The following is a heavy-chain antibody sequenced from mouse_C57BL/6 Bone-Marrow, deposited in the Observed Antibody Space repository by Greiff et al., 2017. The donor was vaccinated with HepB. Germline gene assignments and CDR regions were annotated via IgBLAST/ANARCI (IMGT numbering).Heavy chain of an antibody. CDR3: ARLSNYAYAMDY. J-gene: IGHJ4*01. D-gene: IGHD2-5*01. CDR2: INTNYGPT. CDR1: GYSFTDYN. V-gene: IGHV1-39*01. Sequence: VQLQPSGPELVKPGASVKISCKASGYSFTDYNMNWVKQSNGKSLEWIGVINTNYGPTSYNQKFKGKATLTVNQYSSTAYMQLNSLTSEDSAVYYCARLSNYAYAMDYWGQGTSVTVSS.